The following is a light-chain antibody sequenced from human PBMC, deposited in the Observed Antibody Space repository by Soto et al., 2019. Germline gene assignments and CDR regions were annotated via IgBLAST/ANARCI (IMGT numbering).Light chain of an antibody. V-gene: IGLV2-8*01. J-gene: IGLJ2*01. CDR3: SSYGGANTVV. Sequence: QSALTQPPSASGSPGQSVTISCTGTSNDVGGYNYVSWYQQHPGKAPKLMIHEVSMRPSGVPDRFSGSKSGNTASLTVSGLLTADEADYYCSSYGGANTVVFGGGTKLTVL. CDR1: SNDVGGYNY. CDR2: EVS.